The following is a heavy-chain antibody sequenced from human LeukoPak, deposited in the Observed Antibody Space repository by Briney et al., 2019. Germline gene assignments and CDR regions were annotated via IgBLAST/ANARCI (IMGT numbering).Heavy chain of an antibody. CDR2: INLGDSDT. Sequence: GESLKTSCEASGTRFTYHWIGWVRPMPGKGLAWMGIINLGDSDTKYSPSFQGQVTISLDKSISTAYLQWRSLKASDTAMYYCARRPYSGSPNWFGPGGQGNQVIVSS. D-gene: IGHD1-26*01. CDR1: GTRFTYHW. V-gene: IGHV5-51*01. CDR3: ARRPYSGSPNWFGP. J-gene: IGHJ5*02.